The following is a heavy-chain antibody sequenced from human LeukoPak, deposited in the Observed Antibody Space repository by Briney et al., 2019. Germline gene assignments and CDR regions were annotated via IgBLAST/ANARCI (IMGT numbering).Heavy chain of an antibody. J-gene: IGHJ4*02. CDR1: GFTFSSYA. D-gene: IGHD6-13*01. CDR3: ARPVYSSTTDY. V-gene: IGHV3-48*04. CDR2: ISSSGSTI. Sequence: GSLRLSCAASGFTFSSYAMSWVRQAPGKGLEWVSYISSSGSTIYYADSVKGRFTISRDNAKNSLYLQMNSLRAEDTAVYYCARPVYSSTTDYWGQGTLVTVSS.